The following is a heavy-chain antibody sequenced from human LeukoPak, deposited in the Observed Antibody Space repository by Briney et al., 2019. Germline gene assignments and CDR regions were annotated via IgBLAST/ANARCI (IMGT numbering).Heavy chain of an antibody. V-gene: IGHV3-74*01. D-gene: IGHD2-15*01. J-gene: IGHJ2*01. CDR2: INTDGSTT. CDR1: GFNLTKYW. CDR3: ARAYCSGGSCPYCYCDL. Sequence: PGGSLKLSCAASGFNLTKYWMHWVRQAPGKGLVWVSRINTDGSTTNHADSVKGRFTISRDNAKNTLYLQMNSLRAEDAAVYYFARAYCSGGSCPYCYCDLWGRGTLVSVSS.